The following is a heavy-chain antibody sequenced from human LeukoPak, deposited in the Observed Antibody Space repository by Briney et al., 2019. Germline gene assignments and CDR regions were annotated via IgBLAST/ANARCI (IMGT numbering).Heavy chain of an antibody. CDR2: IRYDGSNK. J-gene: IGHJ6*03. V-gene: IGHV3-30*02. CDR1: GFTFSSYG. CDR3: AGPPAGYYYYMDV. Sequence: GGSLRLSCAASGFTFSSYGMHWVRQAPGKGLEWVAFIRYDGSNKYYADSVKGRFTISRDNSKNTLYLQMNSLRAEDRAVYYCAGPPAGYYYYMDVWGKGTTVTVSS.